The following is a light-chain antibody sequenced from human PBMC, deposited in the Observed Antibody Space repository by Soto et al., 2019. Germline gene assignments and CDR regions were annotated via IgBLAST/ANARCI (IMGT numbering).Light chain of an antibody. CDR2: AAS. V-gene: IGKV1-27*01. Sequence: DIPMTQSPSSLSASVGDRVTITCRASQGITNYLAWYQQKPGKGPKLLIYAASTLQSGVPSRFSGSGSGTDFTLTISSLQPEDVATYYCQKYHSAPITFGQGTRLEIK. J-gene: IGKJ5*01. CDR1: QGITNY. CDR3: QKYHSAPIT.